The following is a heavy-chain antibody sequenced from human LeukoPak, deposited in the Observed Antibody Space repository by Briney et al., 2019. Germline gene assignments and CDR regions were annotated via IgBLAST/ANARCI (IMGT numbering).Heavy chain of an antibody. CDR3: AKGRGSSSSQIDY. V-gene: IGHV4-59*01. Sequence: PSETLSLTCAVYGGSFSVYYWSWIRQPPGKGLEWIGYIYYTGTTNYNPSLKSRVAISVDTSKNQFSLKLSSVTAADTAVYYCAKGRGSSSSQIDYWGQGTLVTVSS. D-gene: IGHD6-6*01. CDR1: GGSFSVYY. J-gene: IGHJ4*02. CDR2: IYYTGTT.